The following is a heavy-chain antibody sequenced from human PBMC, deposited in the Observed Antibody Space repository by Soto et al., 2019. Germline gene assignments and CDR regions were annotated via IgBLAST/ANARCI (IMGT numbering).Heavy chain of an antibody. CDR1: GYTFTSYG. CDR3: VRSRVFIAVAGMANYYYYYGMDV. D-gene: IGHD6-19*01. Sequence: ASVKVSCKASGYTFTSYGISWVRQAPGQGLEWMGWISAYNGNTNYAQKLQGRVTMTTDTSTSTAYMELRSLRSDDTAVYYCVRSRVFIAVAGMANYYYYYGMDVWGQGTTVTVSS. V-gene: IGHV1-18*01. CDR2: ISAYNGNT. J-gene: IGHJ6*02.